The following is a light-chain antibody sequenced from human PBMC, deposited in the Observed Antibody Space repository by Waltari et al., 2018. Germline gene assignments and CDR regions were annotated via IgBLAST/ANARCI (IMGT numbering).Light chain of an antibody. CDR3: QQYSNWPRT. CDR2: GAS. J-gene: IGKJ1*01. Sequence: EIVMTQSPATLSVSPGDRATLSCRASQSVSNNLAWYQQKPGQAPRLLIYGASTRAIAFPDRFSGSGSGTEFTLTISSLQSEDFAVYYCQQYSNWPRTFGQGTKVEIK. V-gene: IGKV3-15*01. CDR1: QSVSNN.